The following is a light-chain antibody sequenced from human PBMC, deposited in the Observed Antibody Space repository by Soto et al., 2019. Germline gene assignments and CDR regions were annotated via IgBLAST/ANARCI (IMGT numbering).Light chain of an antibody. V-gene: IGLV4-60*02. CDR1: SGHSSYI. J-gene: IGLJ3*02. CDR3: ETWDSNTHTV. CDR2: LEGSGSY. Sequence: QPVLTQSSSASASLGSSVKLTCTLSSGHSSYIIAWHQQQPGNAPRYLMKLEGSGSYNKGSGVPDRFSGSSSGADRYLPISNLQFDDEADYYCETWDSNTHTVFGGGTKLTVL.